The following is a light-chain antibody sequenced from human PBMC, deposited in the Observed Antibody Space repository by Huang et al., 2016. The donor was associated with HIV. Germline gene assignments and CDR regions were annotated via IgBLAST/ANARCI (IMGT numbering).Light chain of an antibody. Sequence: DIQMTQSPSSLSASIGDRITLSCRASQDIDAYLSWYQHKPGKVPNLLIYAASTLQSGVQCRFRGSGSGTNFTLTIGSLQPEDVGSYYCQKYNDVPRTFGHGTKVEIK. CDR3: QKYNDVPRT. CDR1: QDIDAY. V-gene: IGKV1-27*01. J-gene: IGKJ1*01. CDR2: AAS.